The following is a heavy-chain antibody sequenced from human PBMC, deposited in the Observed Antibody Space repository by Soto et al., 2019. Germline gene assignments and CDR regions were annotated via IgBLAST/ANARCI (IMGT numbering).Heavy chain of an antibody. CDR2: IYYSGST. V-gene: IGHV4-39*01. CDR1: GGSITGSNYY. CDR3: ASIYCGGGRCYGYYYLDV. J-gene: IGHJ6*03. Sequence: SETLSLTRTVSGGSITGSNYYWGWIRQPPGKGLEWIGSIYYSGSTYYNPSLESRVTISGDTSKNQFSLKLRSVTAADTAVYYCASIYCGGGRCYGYYYLDVWGKGTTVTVSS. D-gene: IGHD2-15*01.